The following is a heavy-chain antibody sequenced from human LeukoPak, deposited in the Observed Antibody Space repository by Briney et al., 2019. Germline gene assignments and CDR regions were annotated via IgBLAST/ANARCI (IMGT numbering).Heavy chain of an antibody. D-gene: IGHD3-16*01. CDR1: GFPFYTYD. CDR3: ARGIGAYFDY. J-gene: IGHJ4*01. V-gene: IGHV3-13*01. Sequence: PGGSLRLSCAASGFPFYTYDMHWVRQATGKGLEWVSTIGTAGDTYFRASVRGRFTLSRDNAKNSLDLQMNGLRAEDTAVYYCARGIGAYFDYWGQGSLVAVSS. CDR2: IGTAGDT.